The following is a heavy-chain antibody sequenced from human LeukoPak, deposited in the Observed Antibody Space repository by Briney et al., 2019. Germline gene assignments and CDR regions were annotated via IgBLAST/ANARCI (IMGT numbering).Heavy chain of an antibody. CDR3: ASWIQLWSPTPRDYYYYGMDV. D-gene: IGHD5-18*01. J-gene: IGHJ6*02. Sequence: GASVKVSCKASGYTFTGYYMHWVRQAPGQGLEWMGWINPNSGGTNYAQKFQGRVTMTRDTSISTAYMELSRPRSDDTAVYYCASWIQLWSPTPRDYYYYGMDVWGQGTTVTVSS. CDR1: GYTFTGYY. CDR2: INPNSGGT. V-gene: IGHV1-2*02.